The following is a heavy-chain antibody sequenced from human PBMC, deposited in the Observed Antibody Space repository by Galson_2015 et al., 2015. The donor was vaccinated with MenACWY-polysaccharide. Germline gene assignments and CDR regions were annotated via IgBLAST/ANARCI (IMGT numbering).Heavy chain of an antibody. CDR1: GYSFSSYD. D-gene: IGHD3-22*01. V-gene: IGHV1-8*01. CDR2: MNPNSDNT. CDR3: ARGGKYYYDSSGYLNWFDP. J-gene: IGHJ5*02. Sequence: SVKVSCKASGYSFSSYDINWVRQTTGQGLEWMGWMNPNSDNTGYAQKFQGRVTMTRNTSISIAYMELSSLRSEDTAVYYCARGGKYYYDSSGYLNWFDPWGQGTLVTVSS.